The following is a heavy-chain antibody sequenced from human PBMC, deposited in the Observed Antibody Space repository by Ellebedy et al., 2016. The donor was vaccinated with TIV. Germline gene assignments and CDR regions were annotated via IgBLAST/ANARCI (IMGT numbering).Heavy chain of an antibody. V-gene: IGHV1-46*01. CDR2: IKPSGSST. J-gene: IGHJ4*02. CDR1: GYTFTSHY. Sequence: AASVKVSCKASGYTFTSHYMHWARQAPRQGLEWLGIIKPSGSSTTYAQKFQGRVTMTRDTSTNTVYMELRSLRSEDTAVYYCARDSYNSGWLDYWGQGTLVTVSS. D-gene: IGHD6-19*01. CDR3: ARDSYNSGWLDY.